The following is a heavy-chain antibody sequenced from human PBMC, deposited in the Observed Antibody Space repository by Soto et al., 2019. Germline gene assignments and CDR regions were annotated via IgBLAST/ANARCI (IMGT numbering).Heavy chain of an antibody. CDR1: GFTFSSYG. V-gene: IGHV3-30*03. J-gene: IGHJ6*02. CDR2: ISYDGRNK. D-gene: IGHD5-12*01. CDR3: ALIWLSTSGYYGMDV. Sequence: PGGSLRLSCAASGFTFSSYGMRWVRQAPGKGLEWVAVISYDGRNKYLADSVKGRFTISRDNSKNTLYLQMNSLRAEDTAVYYCALIWLSTSGYYGMDVWGQGTTVTVSS.